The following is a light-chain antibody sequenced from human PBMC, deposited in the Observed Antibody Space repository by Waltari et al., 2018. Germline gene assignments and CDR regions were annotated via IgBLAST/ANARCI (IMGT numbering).Light chain of an antibody. Sequence: EIILTQSPGTLSSSPGERATLPCRASQSISRPLAWYQQKPGQAPRLLIYDASTRATGIPDRFSGSGSGTDFSLTISRLEPEDSAVYYCQHYVRLPATFGQGTKVEIK. CDR2: DAS. CDR3: QHYVRLPAT. V-gene: IGKV3-20*01. CDR1: QSISRP. J-gene: IGKJ1*01.